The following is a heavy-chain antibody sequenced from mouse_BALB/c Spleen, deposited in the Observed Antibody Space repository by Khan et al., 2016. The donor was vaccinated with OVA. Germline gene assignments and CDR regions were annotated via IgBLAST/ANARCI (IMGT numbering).Heavy chain of an antibody. CDR2: IYPGSNNN. CDR3: AREWGAWFPY. CDR1: GYTFTDYN. Sequence: QVQLQQSGAELARPGASVKLSCKASGYTFTDYNINWVKQRTGQGLEWIGEIYPGSNNNYYNEKFKGKDTLTADKSSSNAYQQLSSLTSEDSAVQFGAREWGAWFPYWGQGTLVTVSA. V-gene: IGHV1-77*01. J-gene: IGHJ3*01.